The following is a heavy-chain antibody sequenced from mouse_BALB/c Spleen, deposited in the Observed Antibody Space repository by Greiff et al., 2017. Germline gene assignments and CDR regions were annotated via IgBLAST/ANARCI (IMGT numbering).Heavy chain of an antibody. CDR1: GFTFSDYY. CDR3: ARSLLLRLRAMDY. Sequence: DVMLVESGGGLVKPGGSLKLSCAASGFTFSDYYMYWVRQTPEKRLEWVATISDGGSYTYYPDSVKGRFTISRDNAKNNLYLQMSSLKSEDTAMYYCARSLLLRLRAMDYWGQGTSVTVSS. J-gene: IGHJ4*01. D-gene: IGHD1-2*01. V-gene: IGHV5-4*02. CDR2: ISDGGSYT.